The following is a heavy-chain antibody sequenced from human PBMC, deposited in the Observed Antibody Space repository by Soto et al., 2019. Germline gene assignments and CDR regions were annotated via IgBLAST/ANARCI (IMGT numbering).Heavy chain of an antibody. CDR3: ARVAVAARPRWYNWFDP. J-gene: IGHJ5*02. CDR2: MNPNSGET. V-gene: IGHV1-8*01. D-gene: IGHD2-15*01. Sequence: QEQLVQSGAEVKKPGASVKVSCKTSGYTFTDYDINWVRHATGQGLEWIGWMNPNSGETGYAQKFQGRVTMTRSASLSTAYLELSSLRSEDTAVYYCARVAVAARPRWYNWFDPWGQGTLVTVSS. CDR1: GYTFTDYD.